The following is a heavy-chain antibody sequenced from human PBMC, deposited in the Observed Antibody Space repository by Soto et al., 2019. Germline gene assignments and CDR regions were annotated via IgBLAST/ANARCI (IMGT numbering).Heavy chain of an antibody. Sequence: EVQLVESGGGLVQPGGSLRLSCAASGFTFGSYSMNWVRQAPGKGLEWVSYISPGSSSTIYYADSVKGRFTISRDNAKNSLYLQMNSLRAEDTAVYYCARDPLGLIRPLLYWGQGTLVTVSS. CDR2: ISPGSSSTI. D-gene: IGHD2-8*01. CDR3: ARDPLGLIRPLLY. CDR1: GFTFGSYS. V-gene: IGHV3-48*01. J-gene: IGHJ4*02.